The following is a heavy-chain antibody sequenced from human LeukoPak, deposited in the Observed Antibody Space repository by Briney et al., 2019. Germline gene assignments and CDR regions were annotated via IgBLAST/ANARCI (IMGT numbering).Heavy chain of an antibody. CDR2: IDTDGSST. Sequence: GGSLRLSCAASGFTFSSYYMHWVRQAPGKGLAWVSRIDTDGSSTTYADSVKGRFTISRDNAKNTLYLQMNSLIAEDTAVYYCAKSGYNRFDYWGQGTRVTVSS. CDR3: AKSGYNRFDY. J-gene: IGHJ4*02. CDR1: GFTFSSYY. D-gene: IGHD5-24*01. V-gene: IGHV3-74*01.